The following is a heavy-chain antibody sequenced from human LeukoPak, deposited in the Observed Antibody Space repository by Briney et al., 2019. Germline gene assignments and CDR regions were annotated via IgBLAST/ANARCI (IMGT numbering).Heavy chain of an antibody. CDR2: INHSGST. V-gene: IGHV4-34*01. CDR3: ASSTAMVPFDY. D-gene: IGHD5-18*01. Sequence: SETLSLTCAVYGGSFSGYYWSWMRQPPGKGLEWIGEINHSGSTNYNPSLKSRVTISVDTSKNQFSLKLSSVTAADTAVYYCASSTAMVPFDYWGQGTLVTVSS. J-gene: IGHJ4*02. CDR1: GGSFSGYY.